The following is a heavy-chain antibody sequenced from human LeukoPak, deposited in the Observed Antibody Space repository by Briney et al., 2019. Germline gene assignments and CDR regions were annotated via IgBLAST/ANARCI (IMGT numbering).Heavy chain of an antibody. CDR2: IYWDDDK. V-gene: IGHV2-5*02. J-gene: IGHJ4*02. CDR1: GFSLSTSGVG. D-gene: IGHD6-19*01. CDR3: AHRRHTFGSGLPTFDY. Sequence: SGPTLLKPPQTLTLTCTFSGFSLSTSGVGVGWIRQPPGKALEWLALIYWDDDKRYSPSLKSRLTITKDTSKNQVVLTMTNMDPVDTATYYCAHRRHTFGSGLPTFDYWGQGTLVTVSS.